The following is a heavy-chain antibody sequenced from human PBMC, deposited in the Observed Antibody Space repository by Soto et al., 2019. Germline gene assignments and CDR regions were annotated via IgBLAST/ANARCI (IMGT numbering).Heavy chain of an antibody. V-gene: IGHV3-7*05. D-gene: IGHD4-17*01. Sequence: GGSLRLSCAASGFTFSSYWMSWVRQAPGKGLKWVANIKQDGSEKYYVDSVKGRFTISRDNAKNSLYLQMNSLRAEDTAVYYCARGPRMTTVTNYYYYGMDVWGQGTTVTVSS. J-gene: IGHJ6*02. CDR1: GFTFSSYW. CDR2: IKQDGSEK. CDR3: ARGPRMTTVTNYYYYGMDV.